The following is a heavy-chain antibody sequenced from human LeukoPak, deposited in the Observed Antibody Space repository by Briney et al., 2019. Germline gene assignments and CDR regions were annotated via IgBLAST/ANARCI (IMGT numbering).Heavy chain of an antibody. CDR1: GFTFSSYS. V-gene: IGHV3-21*01. J-gene: IGHJ4*02. Sequence: PGGSLRLSCAASGFTFSSYSMNWVRQAPGKGLEWVSSISSSSSYIYYADSVKGRFTISRDNAKNSLYLQMNSLRAEDTAVYYCARDRGDGRYCSSTICYPPDYWGQGTLVTVSS. CDR3: ARDRGDGRYCSSTICYPPDY. D-gene: IGHD2-2*01. CDR2: ISSSSSYI.